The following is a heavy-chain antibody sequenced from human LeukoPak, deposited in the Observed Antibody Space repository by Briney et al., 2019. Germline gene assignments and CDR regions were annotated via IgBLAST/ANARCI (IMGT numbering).Heavy chain of an antibody. CDR3: ARFYSGYGNYYYYMDV. CDR2: INPNTGGT. J-gene: IGHJ6*03. CDR1: GYTFTGYY. D-gene: IGHD5-12*01. Sequence: ASVKVSCKASGYTFTGYYLHWVRQAPGQGLEWMGWINPNTGGTNYAQKFQGRVTMTRDTSISTAYMELNRLRSDDTAVYCCARFYSGYGNYYYYMDVWGKGTTVTVSS. V-gene: IGHV1-2*02.